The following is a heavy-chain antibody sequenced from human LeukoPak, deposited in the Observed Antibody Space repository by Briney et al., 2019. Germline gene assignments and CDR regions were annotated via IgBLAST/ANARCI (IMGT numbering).Heavy chain of an antibody. CDR2: INPSGGST. Sequence: RASVKVSCKASGYTFTSYDINWVRQATGQGLEWMGIINPSGGSTSYAQKFQGRVTMTRDTSTSTVYMELSSLRSEDTAVYYCARGKLVGASFDYWGQGTLVTVSS. V-gene: IGHV1-46*01. CDR3: ARGKLVGASFDY. D-gene: IGHD1-26*01. CDR1: GYTFTSYD. J-gene: IGHJ4*02.